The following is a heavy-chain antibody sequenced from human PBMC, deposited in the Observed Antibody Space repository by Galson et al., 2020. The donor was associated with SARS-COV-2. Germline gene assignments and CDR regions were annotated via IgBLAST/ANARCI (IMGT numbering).Heavy chain of an antibody. D-gene: IGHD6-13*01. Sequence: GGSLRLSCAASGFTFDDYAMHWVRQAPGKGLEWVSGISWNSGSIGYADSVKGRFTISRDNAKNSLYLQMNSLRAEDTALYYCAKDYSSDLIYYFDYWGQGTLVTVSS. CDR3: AKDYSSDLIYYFDY. V-gene: IGHV3-9*01. J-gene: IGHJ4*02. CDR2: ISWNSGSI. CDR1: GFTFDDYA.